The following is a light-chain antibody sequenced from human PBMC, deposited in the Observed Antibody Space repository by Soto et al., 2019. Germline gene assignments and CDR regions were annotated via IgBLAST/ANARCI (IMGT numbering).Light chain of an antibody. J-gene: IGLJ1*01. V-gene: IGLV2-8*01. CDR2: YVN. CDR3: SACADTNRLL. Sequence: QSALTQPPSASGSPGQSVTISCTGTSSDIGAYNYVSWYQHHPGSAPKLMMYYVNERPSGVPDRFSGAKSGNTASLTVSGLQAEDEADYYCSACADTNRLLFGTGTKVTVL. CDR1: SSDIGAYNY.